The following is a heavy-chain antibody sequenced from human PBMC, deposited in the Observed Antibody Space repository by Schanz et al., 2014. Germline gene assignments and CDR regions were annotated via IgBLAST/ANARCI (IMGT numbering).Heavy chain of an antibody. V-gene: IGHV3-11*06. Sequence: HVQLVESGGGVVQPGGSLRLSCVASGFTFSDYYRSWIRQAPGKGLEWVSYISSSSSYTNYADSVKGRFTISRDNSNTLYLQMHSLRAEDTAVYYCARDARMAAAGRWFDPWGQGTLVTVSS. J-gene: IGHJ5*02. CDR1: GFTFSDYY. CDR2: ISSSSSYT. D-gene: IGHD6-13*01. CDR3: ARDARMAAAGRWFDP.